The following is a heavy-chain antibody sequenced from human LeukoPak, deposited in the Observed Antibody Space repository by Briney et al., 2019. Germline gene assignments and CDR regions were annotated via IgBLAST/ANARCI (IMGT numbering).Heavy chain of an antibody. Sequence: ASVKVSCKASGYTITNYDINWVRQTSGQGLEWMGWMNPNSGNTGYAQKFQGRVTVTRNTSISTAHMELSSLRSEDTAVYYCARNTRGNYFDYWGQGTLVTVSS. J-gene: IGHJ4*02. V-gene: IGHV1-8*01. CDR2: MNPNSGNT. CDR3: ARNTRGNYFDY. CDR1: GYTITNYD. D-gene: IGHD2-15*01.